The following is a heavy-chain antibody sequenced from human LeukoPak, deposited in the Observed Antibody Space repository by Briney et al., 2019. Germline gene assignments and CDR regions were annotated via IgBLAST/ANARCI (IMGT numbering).Heavy chain of an antibody. CDR3: ARINGYSGYGVDY. Sequence: SETLSLTCAVYGGSFSGYYWSWIRQPPGKGLEWIGEINHSGSTNYNPSLKSRVTISVDTSKNQFSLKLSSVTAADTAVYYCARINGYSGYGVDYWGQGTLVTVSS. CDR1: GGSFSGYY. D-gene: IGHD5-12*01. V-gene: IGHV4-34*01. CDR2: INHSGST. J-gene: IGHJ4*02.